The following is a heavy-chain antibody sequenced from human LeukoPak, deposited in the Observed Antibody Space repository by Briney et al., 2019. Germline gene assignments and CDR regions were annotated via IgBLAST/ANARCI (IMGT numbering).Heavy chain of an antibody. CDR3: TRNSGY. J-gene: IGHJ4*02. CDR1: GFTFSDYY. Sequence: GGSLRLSCAASGFTFSDYYMSWIRQAPGKGLEWVGFIRSKAYGGTTEYAASVKGRFTISRDDSKSIAYLQMNSLKTEDTAVYYCTRNSGYWGQGTLVTVSS. CDR2: IRSKAYGGTT. V-gene: IGHV3-49*03. D-gene: IGHD3-10*01.